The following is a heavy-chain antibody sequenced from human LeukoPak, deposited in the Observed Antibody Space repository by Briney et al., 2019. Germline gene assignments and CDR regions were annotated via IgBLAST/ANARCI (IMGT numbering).Heavy chain of an antibody. CDR3: ARVNDRGSWLDY. Sequence: GGSLRLSCAASGFNFSNFAMSWVRQAPGRGLEWVSAISRSGGNTYYADSVRGRFTISRDNSKNTLYLQMNSLRAEDTAVYYCARVNDRGSWLDYWGQGTLVTVSS. J-gene: IGHJ4*02. CDR2: ISRSGGNT. V-gene: IGHV3-23*01. D-gene: IGHD3-16*01. CDR1: GFNFSNFA.